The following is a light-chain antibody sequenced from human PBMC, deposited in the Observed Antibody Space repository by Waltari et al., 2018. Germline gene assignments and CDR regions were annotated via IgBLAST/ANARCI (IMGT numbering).Light chain of an antibody. CDR1: QSVSKF. CDR2: DAS. Sequence: EIVLTQSPGTLPLSPAARATPPCRASQSVSKFLAWYQQKPGQAPRLLIYDASTRATGIPDRFSATGWGTDFSLSISRLEPEDFAVYYCQKYGTLPATFGQGTKVQMK. J-gene: IGKJ1*01. CDR3: QKYGTLPAT. V-gene: IGKV3-20*01.